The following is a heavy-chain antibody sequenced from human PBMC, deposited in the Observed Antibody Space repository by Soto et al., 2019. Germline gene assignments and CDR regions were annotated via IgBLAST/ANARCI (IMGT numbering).Heavy chain of an antibody. CDR1: GGPFRGYY. J-gene: IGHJ4*02. D-gene: IGHD2-8*02. CDR3: ARDKITGLFDY. V-gene: IGHV4-34*01. CDR2: INHGGST. Sequence: QVQLQQWGAGLLKPSEPLSLTAASYGGPFRGYYWTGIGQPPGTGREWIGEINHGGSTNYNPSLKSRVTISVDTSKNQFSLKLTSVTAADTAVYYCARDKITGLFDYWGQGTLVTVSS.